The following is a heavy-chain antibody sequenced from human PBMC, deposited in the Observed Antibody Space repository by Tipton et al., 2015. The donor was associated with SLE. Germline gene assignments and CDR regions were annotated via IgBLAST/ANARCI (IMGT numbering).Heavy chain of an antibody. Sequence: QSGPEVKKPGESLKISCKGSGYSFTSYWIGWVRQMPGKGLEWMGIIYPGDSDTRYSPSFQGQVAISADKSISTAYLQWSSLKASDTAMYYCARHLIVGAHHDAFDIWGQGTMVTVSS. V-gene: IGHV5-51*01. J-gene: IGHJ3*02. CDR1: GYSFTSYW. CDR2: IYPGDSDT. CDR3: ARHLIVGAHHDAFDI. D-gene: IGHD1-26*01.